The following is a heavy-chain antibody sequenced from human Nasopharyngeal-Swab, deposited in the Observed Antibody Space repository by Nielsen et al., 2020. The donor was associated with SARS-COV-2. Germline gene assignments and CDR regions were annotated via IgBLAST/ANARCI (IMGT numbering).Heavy chain of an antibody. Sequence: GGSLRLSCAASGFTFSSYGMHWVRQAPGKGLEWVAVITYDGSNKYYADSVKGRFTISRDNSKNTLYLQMNSLRAEDTAVYYCANSFLGLLPDFGFFGSSWFPPYYWGQGTLVTVSS. CDR3: ANSFLGLLPDFGFFGSSWFPPYY. CDR2: ITYDGSNK. V-gene: IGHV3-30*18. CDR1: GFTFSSYG. J-gene: IGHJ4*02. D-gene: IGHD6-13*01.